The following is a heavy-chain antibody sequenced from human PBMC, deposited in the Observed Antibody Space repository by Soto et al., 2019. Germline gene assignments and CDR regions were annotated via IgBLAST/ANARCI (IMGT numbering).Heavy chain of an antibody. D-gene: IGHD3-10*01. J-gene: IGHJ5*02. Sequence: EVQLVESGGGLVKPGGSLRLSCAASGFTFSSYSMNWVRQAPGKGLEWVSSINSSSSYIYYADSVKGRFTISRDNAKNSLSLQLKSLRAEDTAVYYCARDPGVRGGGWFDPWGQGTLVTVSS. CDR1: GFTFSSYS. V-gene: IGHV3-21*01. CDR3: ARDPGVRGGGWFDP. CDR2: INSSSSYI.